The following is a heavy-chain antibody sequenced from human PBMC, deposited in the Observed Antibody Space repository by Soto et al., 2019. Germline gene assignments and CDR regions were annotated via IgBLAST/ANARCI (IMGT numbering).Heavy chain of an antibody. Sequence: EVQLLESGGGLVQPGGSLRLSCTASGFTFSSYAMSWVRQAPGKGLEWVSAITGSGGNTYYADSVKGRFTISRDNSKNTLYLQMNSLRAEDTAVYYCAKAGDSGPLRYCDWCDYWGQGTLVTGSS. V-gene: IGHV3-23*01. D-gene: IGHD3-9*01. CDR3: AKAGDSGPLRYCDWCDY. J-gene: IGHJ4*02. CDR1: GFTFSSYA. CDR2: ITGSGGNT.